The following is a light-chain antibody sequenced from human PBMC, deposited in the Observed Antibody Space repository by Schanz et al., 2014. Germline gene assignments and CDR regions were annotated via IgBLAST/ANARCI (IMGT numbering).Light chain of an antibody. CDR2: EVI. Sequence: QSALTQPASVSGSPGQSITISCTGTSSDVGSYNLVSWYQQHPNIAPKLIIYEVIKRPSGVLNRFSGSKSGNTASLTISGLQADDEADYYCCSYAGTTWVFGGGTKLTVL. CDR3: CSYAGTTWV. J-gene: IGLJ3*02. CDR1: SSDVGSYNL. V-gene: IGLV2-23*02.